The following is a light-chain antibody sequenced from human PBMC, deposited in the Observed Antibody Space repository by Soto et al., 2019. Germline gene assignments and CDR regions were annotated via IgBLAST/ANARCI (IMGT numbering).Light chain of an antibody. Sequence: DIQIPQSPSTLSASVEDRVTIISRASQSISTWLAWYQQKPGKAPKLLIYKASGLESGVPARFSGSGSGTDFTLTISSLQPDDFATYYCQQYNSYSPLTFGGGTKVDIK. V-gene: IGKV1-5*03. CDR3: QQYNSYSPLT. CDR2: KAS. J-gene: IGKJ4*01. CDR1: QSISTW.